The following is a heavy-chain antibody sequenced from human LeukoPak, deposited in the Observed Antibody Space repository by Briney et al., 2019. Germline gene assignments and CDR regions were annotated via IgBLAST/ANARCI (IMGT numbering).Heavy chain of an antibody. CDR2: VSSSSSYT. CDR1: GFTFSDYY. J-gene: IGHJ4*02. CDR3: ARDSIGSSPDFDY. D-gene: IGHD6-13*01. Sequence: GGSLRLSCAASGFTFSDYYMSWIRQAPGKGLEWVSYVSSSSSYTNYADSVKGRFTISRDNAKNSLYLQMNSLRAEDTAVYYCARDSIGSSPDFDYWGQGTPVTVSS. V-gene: IGHV3-11*05.